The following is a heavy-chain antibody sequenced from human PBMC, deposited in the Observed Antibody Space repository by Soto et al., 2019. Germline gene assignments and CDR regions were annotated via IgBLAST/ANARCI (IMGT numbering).Heavy chain of an antibody. Sequence: SETLCLTCTVSGGSIISNDYYWNWIRQAPGKGPEWIAYIFYSGGTYYNPSLKSRVTISVDTSKNQFSLKLSSVTAADTAVYYCARFLSNSGVDYPYDXWGQGTMVTISS. J-gene: IGHJ3*01. CDR2: IFYSGGT. CDR1: GGSIISNDYY. CDR3: ARFLSNSGVDYPYDX. D-gene: IGHD4-4*01. V-gene: IGHV4-30-4*01.